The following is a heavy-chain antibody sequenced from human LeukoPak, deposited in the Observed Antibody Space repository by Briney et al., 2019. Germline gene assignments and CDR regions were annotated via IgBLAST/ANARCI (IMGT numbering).Heavy chain of an antibody. D-gene: IGHD5-18*01. CDR2: ISYNGGNK. J-gene: IGHJ4*02. CDR1: GFTFSSYG. V-gene: IGHV3-30*18. Sequence: AGRSLRLSCAASGFTFSSYGVHWVRQAPGKGLEWVAIISYNGGNKYYADSVKGRFTISRDNSKNTLYLQMNSLRGEDTAVYYCAKDRGYSFGKRWDFDYWGQGTLVTVSS. CDR3: AKDRGYSFGKRWDFDY.